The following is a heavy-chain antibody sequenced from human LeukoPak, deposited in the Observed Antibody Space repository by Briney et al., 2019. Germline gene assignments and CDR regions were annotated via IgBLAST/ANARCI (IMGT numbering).Heavy chain of an antibody. D-gene: IGHD2-2*01. Sequence: ASVKVSCKASGYTFTSYAMHWVRQAPGQRLEWMGWINAGNGNTKYSQKFQGRVTITRDTSASTAYMELSSLRSEDTAVYYCARPLFDEYQLLLSGMDVWGQGTTVTVSS. J-gene: IGHJ6*02. CDR1: GYTFTSYA. V-gene: IGHV1-3*01. CDR3: ARPLFDEYQLLLSGMDV. CDR2: INAGNGNT.